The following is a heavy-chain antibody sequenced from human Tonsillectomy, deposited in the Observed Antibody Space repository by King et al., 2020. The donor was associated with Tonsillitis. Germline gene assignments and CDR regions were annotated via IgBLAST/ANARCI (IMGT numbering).Heavy chain of an antibody. Sequence: VQLVESGGGVVQPGRSLRLSCAASGFTFSSYGMHWVRQAPGKGLEWVAVISYDGSNKYYADSVKGRFTISRDNSKNTLYLQMNSLRAEDTAVYYCARGTRGGRDYWGQGTLVTVSS. V-gene: IGHV3-33*05. CDR1: GFTFSSYG. D-gene: IGHD3-10*01. J-gene: IGHJ4*02. CDR3: ARGTRGGRDY. CDR2: ISYDGSNK.